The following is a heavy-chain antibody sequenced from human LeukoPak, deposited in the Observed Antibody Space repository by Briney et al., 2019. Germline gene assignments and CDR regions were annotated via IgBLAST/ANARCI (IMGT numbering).Heavy chain of an antibody. CDR3: ARAGLSSSWYANYYFDY. J-gene: IGHJ4*02. CDR2: INPNSGGT. Sequence: GASVKVSCKTSGYTFTNYGINWVRQAPGQGLEWMGWINPNSGGTNYAQKFQGRVTVTRDTSISTAYMELSRLRSDDTAVYYCARAGLSSSWYANYYFDYWGQGTLVAVSS. D-gene: IGHD6-13*01. V-gene: IGHV1-2*02. CDR1: GYTFTNYG.